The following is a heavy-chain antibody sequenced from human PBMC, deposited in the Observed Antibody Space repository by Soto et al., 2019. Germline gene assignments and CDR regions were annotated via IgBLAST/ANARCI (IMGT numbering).Heavy chain of an antibody. CDR1: GYTFTSYG. CDR2: IGAYNGNT. J-gene: IGHJ6*02. V-gene: IGHV1-18*04. CDR3: ARDPEITTGTSYYYYGMDV. D-gene: IGHD1-1*01. Sequence: QVQLVQSGAEVKKPGASVKVSCKASGYTFTSYGISWVRQAPGQGLEWMGWIGAYNGNTNYAQKLQGRVTMTTDTSTSTAYMELRSLRSDDTAVYYCARDPEITTGTSYYYYGMDVWGQGTTVTVSS.